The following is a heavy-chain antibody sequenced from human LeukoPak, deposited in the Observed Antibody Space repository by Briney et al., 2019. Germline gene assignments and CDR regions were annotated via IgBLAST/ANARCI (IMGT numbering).Heavy chain of an antibody. Sequence: SETLSLTCTVSGGSISSYYWSWIRQPPGKGLEWIGYIYYSGSTNYNPSLKSRVTISVDTSKNQFSLKLSSVTAADTAVYYCARHGSGGKDTDYGDYMFDYWGQGTLVTVSS. CDR2: IYYSGST. J-gene: IGHJ4*02. D-gene: IGHD4-17*01. V-gene: IGHV4-59*08. CDR1: GGSISSYY. CDR3: ARHGSGGKDTDYGDYMFDY.